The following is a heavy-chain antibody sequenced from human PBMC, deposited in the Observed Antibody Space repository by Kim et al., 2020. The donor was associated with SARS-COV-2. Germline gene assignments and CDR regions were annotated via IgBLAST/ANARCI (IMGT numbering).Heavy chain of an antibody. J-gene: IGHJ5*01. CDR2: INTDGSST. D-gene: IGHD6-19*01. CDR3: ARAVPATHWFDS. Sequence: GGSLRLSCAASGFTFSNFWMDWVRQAPGKGLVWVARINTDGSSTAYADSVKGRFTISRDNAMDTLYLQMNSLSVEDAAVYYCARAVPATHWFDSWGQGTLVTVSS. V-gene: IGHV3-74*01. CDR1: GFTFSNFW.